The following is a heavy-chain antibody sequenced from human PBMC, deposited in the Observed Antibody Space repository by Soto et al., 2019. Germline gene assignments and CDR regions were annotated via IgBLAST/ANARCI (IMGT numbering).Heavy chain of an antibody. CDR3: ARDQAPYYDSGSGSSRDGYYGMDV. Sequence: SETLSLTCTVSGGSINSGNFYWGWIRQRPGKGLEGIGFTYYSGVPYYNPSLKSRVTISVNTSMNRFSLTLTSVTAADTARYYCARDQAPYYDSGSGSSRDGYYGMDVWGPGITVTVSS. CDR2: TYYSGVP. J-gene: IGHJ6*02. D-gene: IGHD3-3*01. CDR1: GGSINSGNFY. V-gene: IGHV4-31*03.